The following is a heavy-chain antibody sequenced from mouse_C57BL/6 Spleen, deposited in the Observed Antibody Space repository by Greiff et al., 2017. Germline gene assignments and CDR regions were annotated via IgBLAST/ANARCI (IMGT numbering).Heavy chain of an antibody. CDR2: ISSGSSTI. J-gene: IGHJ2*01. V-gene: IGHV5-17*01. CDR1: GFTFSDYG. CDR3: ARPYDYYFDY. D-gene: IGHD2-4*01. Sequence: EVKLVESGGGLVKPGGSLKLSCAASGFTFSDYGMHWVRQAPEKGLEWVAYISSGSSTIYYADTVKGRFTISRDNAKNTLFLQMTSLRSEDTAMYYCARPYDYYFDYWGQGTTLTVSS.